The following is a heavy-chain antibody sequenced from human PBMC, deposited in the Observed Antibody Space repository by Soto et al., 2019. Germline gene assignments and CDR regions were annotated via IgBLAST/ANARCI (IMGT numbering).Heavy chain of an antibody. Sequence: VKVSCKASGGTFSNYPFSWVRQAPGQGLEWMGGIIPVFGTADYAQKFQGRVTITADKSTTTVYMELSSLRSEDTAVYHCAIGEWLSTSYFNFWGKGTLVTVSS. V-gene: IGHV1-69*13. J-gene: IGHJ4*02. CDR2: IIPVFGTA. CDR1: GGTFSNYP. CDR3: AIGEWLSTSYFNF. D-gene: IGHD3-3*01.